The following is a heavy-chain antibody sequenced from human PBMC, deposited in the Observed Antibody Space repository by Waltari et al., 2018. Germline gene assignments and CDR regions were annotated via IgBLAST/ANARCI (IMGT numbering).Heavy chain of an antibody. D-gene: IGHD3-22*01. V-gene: IGHV1-24*01. CDR2: FDPEDGET. J-gene: IGHJ3*02. CDR1: GYTLTELS. Sequence: QVQLVQSGAEVKKPGASVKVSCKVSGYTLTELSMHWVRQAPGKGLEWMGGFDPEDGETIYAQKFQGRVTMTEDTSTDTAYMELSSLRSEDTAVYYCATGGDYYDSSGYYGAFDIWGQGTMVTVSS. CDR3: ATGGDYYDSSGYYGAFDI.